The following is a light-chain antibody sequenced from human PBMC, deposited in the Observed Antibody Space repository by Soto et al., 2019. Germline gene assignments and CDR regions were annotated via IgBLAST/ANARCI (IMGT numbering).Light chain of an antibody. Sequence: EIVLTQSPGTLSLSPGDTATLSCRASQSVSNNYLAWCQQKPGQAPRLLIYGASNRATGIPDRFSGSGSGTDFTLTISSLQPEDCAVYYCQQDYNLPITFGQGTRLEIK. V-gene: IGKV3D-7*01. CDR1: QSVSNNY. CDR2: GAS. CDR3: QQDYNLPIT. J-gene: IGKJ5*01.